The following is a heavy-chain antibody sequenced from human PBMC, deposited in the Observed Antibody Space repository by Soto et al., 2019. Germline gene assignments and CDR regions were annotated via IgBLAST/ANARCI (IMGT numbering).Heavy chain of an antibody. CDR3: ARKPSTVLRYFDWLGWFDP. J-gene: IGHJ5*02. D-gene: IGHD3-9*01. Sequence: PSETLSLTCAVSGYSISSGYYWGWIRQPPGKGLEWIGSIYHGGSTYYNPSLKSRVTISVDTSKNQFSLKLSSVTAADTAVYYCARKPSTVLRYFDWLGWFDPWGQGTLVTVSS. CDR2: IYHGGST. V-gene: IGHV4-38-2*01. CDR1: GYSISSGYY.